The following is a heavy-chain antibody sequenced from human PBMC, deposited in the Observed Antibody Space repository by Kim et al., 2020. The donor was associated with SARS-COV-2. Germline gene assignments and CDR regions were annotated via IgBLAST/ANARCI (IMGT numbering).Heavy chain of an antibody. D-gene: IGHD3-16*01. CDR1: GFTFDDYG. Sequence: GGSLRLSCAASGFTFDDYGMSWVRQAPGKGLEWVSGINRNSDSTGYADSVKGRITISRDNAKNSLFLQMNSPRAEDTALYHCVRGYAGGPFDLWGQGTLVTVSS. V-gene: IGHV3-20*01. CDR3: VRGYAGGPFDL. CDR2: INRNSDST. J-gene: IGHJ4*02.